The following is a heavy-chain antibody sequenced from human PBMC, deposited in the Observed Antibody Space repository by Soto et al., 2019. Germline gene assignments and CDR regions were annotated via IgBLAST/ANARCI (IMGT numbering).Heavy chain of an antibody. CDR1: GFTFSSNY. J-gene: IGHJ3*01. CDR3: ASDAAGRQKNAFDV. CDR2: IYTSGTT. D-gene: IGHD6-13*01. Sequence: GGSLRLSCAASGFTFSSNYISWVRQAPGKGLEWITVIYTSGTTYYRDSVKGRFTIFRDDAKNMVYLQMNSLTVEDTAVYYCASDAAGRQKNAFDVWGQGTMVTVSS. V-gene: IGHV3-53*01.